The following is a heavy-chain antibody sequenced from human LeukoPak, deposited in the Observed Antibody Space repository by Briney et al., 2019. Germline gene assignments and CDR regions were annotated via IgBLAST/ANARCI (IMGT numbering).Heavy chain of an antibody. D-gene: IGHD3-10*01. V-gene: IGHV3-53*04. Sequence: PGGSLRLSCAASGFTVSSNYMSWVRQAPGKGLEWVSVIYSGGSTYYADSVKGRFTISRRNSKNTLYLQMNSLRAEDTAVYYCARGMVREQLLAYWGQGTLVTVSS. CDR3: ARGMVREQLLAY. J-gene: IGHJ4*02. CDR1: GFTVSSNY. CDR2: IYSGGST.